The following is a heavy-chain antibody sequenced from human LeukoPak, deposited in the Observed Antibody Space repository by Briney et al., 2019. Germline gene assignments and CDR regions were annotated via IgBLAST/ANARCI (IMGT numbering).Heavy chain of an antibody. CDR3: ARCLPGQAEITMLQNWFDP. CDR2: IYYSGST. D-gene: IGHD3-10*01. CDR1: GGSISSGGYS. V-gene: IGHV4-30-4*07. Sequence: SETLSLTCAVSGGSISSGGYSWSWIRQPPGKGLEWIGYIYYSGSTYYNPSLKSRVTISVDTSKNQFSLKLSSVTAADTAVYYCARCLPGQAEITMLQNWFDPWGQGTLVTVSS. J-gene: IGHJ5*02.